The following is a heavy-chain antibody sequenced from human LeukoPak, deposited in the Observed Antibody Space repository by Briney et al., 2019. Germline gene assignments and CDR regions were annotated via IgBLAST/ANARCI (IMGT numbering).Heavy chain of an antibody. V-gene: IGHV3-23*01. D-gene: IGHD4-23*01. J-gene: IGHJ3*02. Sequence: GGSLRLSCATSGFNFNIYAMSWVRQAPGKGLEWVSTFSGRGGNTYYADSVKGRFTISRDNSKNTLYLQMNSLRVEDTAVYYCAKDADNSGDALDIWGQGTVVTVSS. CDR3: AKDADNSGDALDI. CDR1: GFNFNIYA. CDR2: FSGRGGNT.